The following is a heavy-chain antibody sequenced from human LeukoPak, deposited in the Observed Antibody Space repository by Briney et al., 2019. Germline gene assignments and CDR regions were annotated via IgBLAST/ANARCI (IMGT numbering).Heavy chain of an antibody. D-gene: IGHD2-15*01. CDR3: ARDHVVASGAVAY. V-gene: IGHV3-21*04. CDR1: GFSFSN. CDR2: ISSSSSYI. J-gene: IGHJ4*02. Sequence: GGSLRLSCEASGFSFSNMDWVRQAPGRGLEWVSCISSSSSYIYYADSVRGRFTISRDNSKNTLHLQMDSLTIEDSALYYCARDHVVASGAVAYWGQGTLVTVSS.